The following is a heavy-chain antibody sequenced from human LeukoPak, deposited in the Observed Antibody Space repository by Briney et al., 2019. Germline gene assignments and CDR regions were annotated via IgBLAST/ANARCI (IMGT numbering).Heavy chain of an antibody. J-gene: IGHJ2*01. Sequence: PSETLSLTCTVSGGSISSYYWSWIRQPPGKGLEWIGYIYYTGSTSYNPSLKSRVTMSVDTSKRQFTLKLNSVTAADTAVYYCARKGSSDWYAWFFDLWGRGTRVTVSS. CDR1: GGSISSYY. V-gene: IGHV4-59*08. CDR2: IYYTGST. D-gene: IGHD6-19*01. CDR3: ARKGSSDWYAWFFDL.